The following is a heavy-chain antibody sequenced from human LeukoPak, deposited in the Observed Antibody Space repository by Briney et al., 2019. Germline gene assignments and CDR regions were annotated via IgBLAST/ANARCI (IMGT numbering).Heavy chain of an antibody. CDR1: GGSFSGYY. V-gene: IGHV4-34*01. CDR2: INHSGGT. CDR3: ARQGFGTVTTADY. J-gene: IGHJ4*02. D-gene: IGHD4-17*01. Sequence: SETLSLTCAVYGGSFSGYYWSWIRQPPGKGLEWIGEINHSGGTNYNPSLKSRVTISVDTSKNQFSLKLSSVTAADTAVYYCARQGFGTVTTADYWGQGTLVTVSS.